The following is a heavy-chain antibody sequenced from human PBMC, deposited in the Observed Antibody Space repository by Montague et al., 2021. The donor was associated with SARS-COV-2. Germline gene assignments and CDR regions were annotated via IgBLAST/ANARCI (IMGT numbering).Heavy chain of an antibody. J-gene: IGHJ4*02. D-gene: IGHD5-18*01. CDR3: ARGGGYSYGALDY. Sequence: ETLSLTCVVYGGSFSGYYWSWIRQHPGKGLEWIGEINHSGSTNYNPSLKSRVTISVDTSKKQFSLRLNSVTAADTAVYYCARGGGYSYGALDYWGQGTLVTVSS. CDR2: INHSGST. CDR1: GGSFSGYY. V-gene: IGHV4-34*01.